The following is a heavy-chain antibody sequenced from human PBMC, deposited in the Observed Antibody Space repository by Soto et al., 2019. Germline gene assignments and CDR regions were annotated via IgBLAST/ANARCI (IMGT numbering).Heavy chain of an antibody. J-gene: IGHJ6*02. CDR2: ISFDGATK. Sequence: EQLVESGGGVVQPGRPLRLSCAASEFTFSPYPMHWVRQAPGKGLEWVAVISFDGATKYYADSVKGRFAISRDNSMNTLYMQMNSLRTEDTSLYYCAKDQSASSNSYHAMDVWGPGTTVTVSS. D-gene: IGHD6-6*01. CDR1: EFTFSPYP. V-gene: IGHV3-30*09. CDR3: AKDQSASSNSYHAMDV.